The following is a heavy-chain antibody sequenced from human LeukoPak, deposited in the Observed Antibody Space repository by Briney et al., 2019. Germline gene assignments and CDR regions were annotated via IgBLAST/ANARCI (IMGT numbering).Heavy chain of an antibody. CDR3: ASVGYSSSWTPPCY. CDR2: ISAYNGNT. J-gene: IGHJ4*02. V-gene: IGHV1-18*01. CDR1: GYTFTSYG. D-gene: IGHD6-13*01. Sequence: GASVKVSCKASGYTFTSYGISWVRQAPGQGLEWMGWISAYNGNTNYAQKLQGRVTMTTDTSTSTAYMELRSLRSDDTAVYYCASVGYSSSWTPPCYWGQGTLVTVSS.